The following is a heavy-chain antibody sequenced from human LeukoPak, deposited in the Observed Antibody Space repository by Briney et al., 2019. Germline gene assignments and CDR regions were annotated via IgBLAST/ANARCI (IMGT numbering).Heavy chain of an antibody. CDR1: GGSISNYY. V-gene: IGHV4-59*08. Sequence: SETLSLTCTVSGGSISNYYWSWIRQPPGKGLEWIGYIYYSGSTNYNPSLKSRVTISVDTSKNQFSLKLSSVTAADTAVYYCARHRGYSGYDLGGTYYFDYWGQGTLVTVSS. CDR2: IYYSGST. D-gene: IGHD5-12*01. J-gene: IGHJ4*02. CDR3: ARHRGYSGYDLGGTYYFDY.